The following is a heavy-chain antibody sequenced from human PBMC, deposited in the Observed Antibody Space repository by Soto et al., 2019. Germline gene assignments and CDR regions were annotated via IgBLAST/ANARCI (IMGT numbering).Heavy chain of an antibody. J-gene: IGHJ6*02. CDR2: ISGSGGST. Sequence: GGSLRLSCAASGFTFSSYAMSWVRQAPGKGLEWVSAISGSGGSTYYADSVKGRFTISRDNSKNTLYLQMNSLRAEDTAVYYCAKDLSRLRYFDWLFREFGMDVWGQGTTVTVSS. CDR1: GFTFSSYA. CDR3: AKDLSRLRYFDWLFREFGMDV. D-gene: IGHD3-9*01. V-gene: IGHV3-23*01.